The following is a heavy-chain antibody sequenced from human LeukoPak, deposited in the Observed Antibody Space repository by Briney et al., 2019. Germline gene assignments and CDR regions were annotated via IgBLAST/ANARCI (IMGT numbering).Heavy chain of an antibody. V-gene: IGHV1-18*01. Sequence: GASVKVSCKASGYTFTSYGISWVRQAPGQGLEWMGWISAYNGNTNYAQKLQGRVTMTTDTSTSTAYMELSSLRSEDTAVYYCATVSSTPANSSSWTYYYYMDVWGKGTTVTVSS. J-gene: IGHJ6*03. CDR2: ISAYNGNT. D-gene: IGHD6-13*01. CDR1: GYTFTSYG. CDR3: ATVSSTPANSSSWTYYYYMDV.